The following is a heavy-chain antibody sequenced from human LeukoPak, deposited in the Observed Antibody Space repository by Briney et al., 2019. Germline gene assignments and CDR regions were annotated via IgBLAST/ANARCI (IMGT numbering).Heavy chain of an antibody. Sequence: GGSLRLSCAASGFTFSTYGMSWVRQAPGKGLEWVAAVSNNGGATNYADSVKGRFTISRDNSKNMVYLQMNSLRVEDTAIYYCAKASYCGGDCYYLFDYWGQGTLVTVSS. CDR1: GFTFSTYG. CDR2: VSNNGGAT. J-gene: IGHJ4*02. V-gene: IGHV3-23*01. D-gene: IGHD2-21*02. CDR3: AKASYCGGDCYYLFDY.